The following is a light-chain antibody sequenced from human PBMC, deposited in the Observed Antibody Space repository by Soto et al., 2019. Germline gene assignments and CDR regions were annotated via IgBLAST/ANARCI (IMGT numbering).Light chain of an antibody. CDR2: GAS. Sequence: EIALTQSPVTLSLSPGERSTLSCSTSESVSSSYLAWYQQKPGQAPRLLIYGASSRATGIPDRFSGSGSGTDFTLTISRLEPGDFAVYYCQQYGSSPLTFGGGTKVDIK. CDR1: ESVSSSY. J-gene: IGKJ4*01. V-gene: IGKV3-20*01. CDR3: QQYGSSPLT.